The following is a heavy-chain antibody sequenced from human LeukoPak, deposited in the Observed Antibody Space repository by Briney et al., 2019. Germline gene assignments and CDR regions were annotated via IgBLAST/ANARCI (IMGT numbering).Heavy chain of an antibody. D-gene: IGHD6-13*01. CDR1: GYTFTSYG. CDR2: SSAYNGNT. J-gene: IGHJ4*02. V-gene: IGHV1-18*01. Sequence: APVKVSCKASGYTFTSYGISWVRQAPGQGLEWMGWSSAYNGNTNYAQKFQGRVTITADESTSTAYMELSSLRSEDTAVYYCARDKYCSSWYGPYDYWGQGTLVTVSS. CDR3: ARDKYCSSWYGPYDY.